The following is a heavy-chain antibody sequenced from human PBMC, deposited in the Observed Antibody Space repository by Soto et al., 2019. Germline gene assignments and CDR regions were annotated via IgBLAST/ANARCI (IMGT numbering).Heavy chain of an antibody. CDR1: GFTFSSYD. V-gene: IGHV3-13*04. CDR3: ARAIGPTLSHY. Sequence: GGSLRLSCSASGFTFSSYDMHWVRQGTGKGLEWVSAIGTTGDTYYAGSVKGRFTISRENAKNSLYLQMNSLRAGDTAIYFCARAIGPTLSHYRGQGTLVTVSS. J-gene: IGHJ4*02. CDR2: IGTTGDT. D-gene: IGHD3-22*01.